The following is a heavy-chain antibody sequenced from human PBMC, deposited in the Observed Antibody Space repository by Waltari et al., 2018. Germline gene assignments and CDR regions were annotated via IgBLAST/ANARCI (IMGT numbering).Heavy chain of an antibody. CDR1: GFIFSSYE. CDR2: ISSSGSTI. J-gene: IGHJ4*02. D-gene: IGHD3-10*02. CDR3: ARGGGITMF. Sequence: EVQLVESGGGLVQLGGSLRLFCVASGFIFSSYELNWVRQAPGKGLEWVSYISSSGSTIYCADSVKGRFTISRDNAKNSLYLQMNSLRAEDTAVYYCARGGGITMFWGQGTLVTVSS. V-gene: IGHV3-48*03.